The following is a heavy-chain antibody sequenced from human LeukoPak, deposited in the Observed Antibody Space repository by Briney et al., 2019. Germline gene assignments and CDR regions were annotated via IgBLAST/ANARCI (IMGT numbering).Heavy chain of an antibody. V-gene: IGHV1-24*01. CDR3: ATTQLTYDAFDI. Sequence: ASVKVSCKVSGYTLTELSMHWVRQAPGKGLEWMGGFDPEDGETIYAQKFQGRVTMTEDTSTDTAYMELSSLRSEDTAVYYCATTQLTYDAFDIWGQGTMVTVSS. J-gene: IGHJ3*02. CDR2: FDPEDGET. CDR1: GYTLTELS. D-gene: IGHD1-1*01.